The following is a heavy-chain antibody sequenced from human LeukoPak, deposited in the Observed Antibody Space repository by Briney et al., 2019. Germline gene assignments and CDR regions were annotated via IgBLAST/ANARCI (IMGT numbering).Heavy chain of an antibody. CDR3: GREAATVLTQIDY. CDR1: GFTFSNYA. D-gene: IGHD4-23*01. CDR2: INRDGSST. Sequence: PGGSLRLSCEASGFTFSNYAMSWVRQAPGKGLVWVSRINRDGSSTSYADSVKGRFTVSRDNAKNTLYLQINSVRAEDTAVYFCGREAATVLTQIDYWGQGSLVTVSS. J-gene: IGHJ4*02. V-gene: IGHV3-74*01.